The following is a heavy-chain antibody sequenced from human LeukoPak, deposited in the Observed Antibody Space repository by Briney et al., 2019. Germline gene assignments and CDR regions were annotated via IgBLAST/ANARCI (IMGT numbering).Heavy chain of an antibody. CDR2: ISGSGGST. D-gene: IGHD2-15*01. CDR3: AKDLLRRSIGYFDY. Sequence: PGGSLRLSCAASGFTFSSYAMSWVRQAPGTGLEWVSAISGSGGSTYYADSVKGRFTISRDNSKNTLYLQMNSLRAEDTAVYYCAKDLLRRSIGYFDYWGQGTLVTVSS. CDR1: GFTFSSYA. V-gene: IGHV3-23*01. J-gene: IGHJ4*02.